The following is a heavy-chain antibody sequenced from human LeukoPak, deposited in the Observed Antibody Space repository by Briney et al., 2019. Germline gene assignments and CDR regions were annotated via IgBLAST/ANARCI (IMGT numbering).Heavy chain of an antibody. D-gene: IGHD5-24*01. CDR2: IIPIFGTA. CDR1: GGTFSSYA. V-gene: IGHV1-69*05. CDR3: ASSARRRDGYNYVSYDY. J-gene: IGHJ4*02. Sequence: SVKVSCKASGGTFSSYAISWVRQAPGQGLEWMGGIIPIFGTASYAQKFQGRVTITTDESTSTAYMELSSLRSEDTAVYYCASSARRRDGYNYVSYDYWGQGTLVTVSS.